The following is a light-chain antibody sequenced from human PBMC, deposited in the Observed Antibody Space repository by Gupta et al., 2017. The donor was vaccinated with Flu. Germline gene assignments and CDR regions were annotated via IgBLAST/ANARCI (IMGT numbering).Light chain of an antibody. CDR1: SSNIGSNF. V-gene: IGLV1-44*01. J-gene: IGLJ1*01. CDR2: RNN. CDR3: EAWEDSLHGFV. Sequence: QSVLTQQSSASGTPGQRVSISCSGSSSNIGSNFVNWFQQLPGTAPKLLIFRNNQRPSGVPDRFSGSKSGTSASLATSGLRAEDEAEYYCEAWEDSLHGFVFGTGTKVTVL.